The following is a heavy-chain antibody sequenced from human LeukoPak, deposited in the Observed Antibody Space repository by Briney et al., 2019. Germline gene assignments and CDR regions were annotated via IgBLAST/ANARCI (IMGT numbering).Heavy chain of an antibody. V-gene: IGHV4-59*01. D-gene: IGHD1-26*01. CDR2: IYYSGST. J-gene: IGHJ4*02. CDR1: GGSISSYC. Sequence: SETLSLTCTVSGGSISSYCWSWIRRPPGKGLEWIGYIYYSGSTNYNPSLKSRVTISVDTSKNQFSLKLSSVTAADTAVYYCARERVGATLYYFDYWGQGTLVTVSS. CDR3: ARERVGATLYYFDY.